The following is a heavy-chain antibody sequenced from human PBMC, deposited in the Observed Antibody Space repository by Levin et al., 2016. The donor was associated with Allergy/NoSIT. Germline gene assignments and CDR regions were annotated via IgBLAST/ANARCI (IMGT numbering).Heavy chain of an antibody. J-gene: IGHJ4*02. CDR1: EFSISTYA. CDR3: VRDVGQSFDY. CDR2: ISYDSTNI. D-gene: IGHD1-26*01. V-gene: IGHV3-30-3*01. Sequence: GGSLRLSCVGSEFSISTYAMHWVRRAPGKGLETVALISYDSTNIRYADSVKGRFTISRDNSKNTMYLQMNGLRVEDTALYYCVRDVGQSFDYWGQGTLVTVSS.